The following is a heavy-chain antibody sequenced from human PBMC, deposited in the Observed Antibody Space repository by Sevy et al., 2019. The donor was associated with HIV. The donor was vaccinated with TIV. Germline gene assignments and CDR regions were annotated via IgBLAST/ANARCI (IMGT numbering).Heavy chain of an antibody. CDR2: INPNSGGT. CDR3: ARYLIFGVVSPNNYYYYGMDV. Sequence: ASVKVSCKASGYTFTGYYMHWVRQAPGQGLEWMGRINPNSGGTNYAQKFQGRVTMTRDTSISTAYMELSGLRSDDTAVYYCARYLIFGVVSPNNYYYYGMDVWGQGTTVTV. J-gene: IGHJ6*02. V-gene: IGHV1-2*06. CDR1: GYTFTGYY. D-gene: IGHD3-3*01.